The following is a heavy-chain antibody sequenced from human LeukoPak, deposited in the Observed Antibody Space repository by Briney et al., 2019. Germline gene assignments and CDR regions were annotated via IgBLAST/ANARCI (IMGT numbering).Heavy chain of an antibody. CDR1: GFTVSSKF. CDR3: ARHDGSGSYLFDH. CDR2: IYSGGST. Sequence: GGSLRLSCAASGFTVSSKFMSWVRQAPGKGLEWVSVIYSGGSTHYADSVKGRFTISRDNSKNTLYLQMNSLRAEDTAVYYCARHDGSGSYLFDHWGQGTLVTVSS. J-gene: IGHJ4*02. V-gene: IGHV3-66*04. D-gene: IGHD1-26*01.